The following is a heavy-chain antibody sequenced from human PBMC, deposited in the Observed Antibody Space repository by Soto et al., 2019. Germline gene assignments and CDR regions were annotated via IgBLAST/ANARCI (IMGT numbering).Heavy chain of an antibody. V-gene: IGHV4-34*01. CDR3: ARVPRDGYNLGWFDP. J-gene: IGHJ5*02. CDR2: INHSGST. D-gene: IGHD5-12*01. CDR1: GGSFSGYY. Sequence: PSETLSLTCAVYGGSFSGYYWSWIRQPPGKGLEWIGEINHSGSTNYNPSLKSRVTISVDTSKNQFSLKLSSVTAADTAVYYCARVPRDGYNLGWFDPWGQGTLVTVSS.